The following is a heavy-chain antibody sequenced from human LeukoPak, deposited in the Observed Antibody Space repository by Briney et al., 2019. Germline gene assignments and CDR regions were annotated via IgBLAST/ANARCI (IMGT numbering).Heavy chain of an antibody. D-gene: IGHD1-7*01. CDR2: INHSGST. CDR3: ARSPENSGP. J-gene: IGHJ5*02. Sequence: SETLSLTCAVYGGSFSGYYWSWIRQPSGKGLEWIGEINHSGSTNYNPSLKSRVTISVDTSKNQFSLKLSSVTAADTAVYYCARSPENSGPWGQGTLVTVSS. CDR1: GGSFSGYY. V-gene: IGHV4-34*01.